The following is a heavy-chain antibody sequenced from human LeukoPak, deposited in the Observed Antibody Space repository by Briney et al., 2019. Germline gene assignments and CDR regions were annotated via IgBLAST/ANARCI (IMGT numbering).Heavy chain of an antibody. CDR2: TSYDGSNK. Sequence: PGGSLRLSCAASGFTFSSYGMHWVRQAPGKGLEWVAVTSYDGSNKYYADSVKGRFTISRDNSKNTLYLQMNSLRAEDTAVYYCAKDGGGYDYFDYWGQGTLVTVSS. V-gene: IGHV3-30*18. CDR3: AKDGGGYDYFDY. J-gene: IGHJ4*02. D-gene: IGHD5-12*01. CDR1: GFTFSSYG.